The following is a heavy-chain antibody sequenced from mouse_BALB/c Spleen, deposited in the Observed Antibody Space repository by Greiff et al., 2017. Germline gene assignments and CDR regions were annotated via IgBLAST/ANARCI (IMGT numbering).Heavy chain of an antibody. CDR1: GYTFTSYW. CDR3: AAGEGRGFAD. Sequence: QVQLQQPGAELVKPGAPVKLSCKASGYTFTSYWMNWVKQRPGRGLEWIGRIDPSDSETHYHQKFKDKATLTVDKSSSTGYIQLSSLTSEDSAVYYCAAGEGRGFADWGQGTLGTVAA. J-gene: IGHJ3*01. V-gene: IGHV1-69*02. CDR2: IDPSDSET.